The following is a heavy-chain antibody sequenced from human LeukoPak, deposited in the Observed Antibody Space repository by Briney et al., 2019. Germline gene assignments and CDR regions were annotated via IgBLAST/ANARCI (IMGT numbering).Heavy chain of an antibody. CDR3: AKDYYDSSGSARYYYYGMDV. CDR1: GFTFDDYT. Sequence: GGSLRLSCAASGFTFDDYTMHWVRQAPGKGLEWVSLISWDGGSTYYADSVKGRFTISRDNSKNSLYLQMNSLRTEDTALYYCAKDYYDSSGSARYYYYGMDVWGQGTTVTVSS. CDR2: ISWDGGST. J-gene: IGHJ6*02. D-gene: IGHD3-22*01. V-gene: IGHV3-43*01.